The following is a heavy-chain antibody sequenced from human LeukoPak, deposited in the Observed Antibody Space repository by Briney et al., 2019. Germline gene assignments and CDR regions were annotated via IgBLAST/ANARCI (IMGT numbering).Heavy chain of an antibody. CDR1: GDSMRSDH. D-gene: IGHD6-13*01. V-gene: IGHV4-59*12. CDR2: AHNSGNT. CDR3: ARAAAALSWFDP. Sequence: SETLSLTCTVSGDSMRSDHWSWIRQPPGKTLEWIGYAHNSGNTKYNPSLKSRVTISLDTSKNQFSLKLSSVTAADTAVYYCARAAAALSWFDPWGQGTLVTVSS. J-gene: IGHJ5*02.